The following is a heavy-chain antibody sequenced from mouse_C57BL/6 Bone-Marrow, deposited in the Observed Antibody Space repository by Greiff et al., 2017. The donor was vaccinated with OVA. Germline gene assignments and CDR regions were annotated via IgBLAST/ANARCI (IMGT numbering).Heavy chain of an antibody. J-gene: IGHJ2*01. V-gene: IGHV1-81*01. D-gene: IGHD2-1*01. CDR1: GYTFTSYG. CDR2: IYPRSGNT. CDR3: AREGAYGNYLYYFDD. Sequence: VMLVESGAELARPGASVKLSCKASGYTFTSYGISWVKQRTGQGLEWIGEIYPRSGNTSYNEKFKGNATLTADKSAITAYRELRSLTSEDSAVYFCAREGAYGNYLYYFDDWGQGTTLTVSS.